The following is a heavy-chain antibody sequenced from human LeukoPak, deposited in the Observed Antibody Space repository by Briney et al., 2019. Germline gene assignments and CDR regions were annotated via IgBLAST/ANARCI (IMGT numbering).Heavy chain of an antibody. V-gene: IGHV4-39*07. CDR2: IFYTGSA. J-gene: IGHJ4*02. CDR1: GGSISSTSYN. D-gene: IGHD3-10*01. CDR3: AKTLLRGLYYFDR. Sequence: PSETLSLTCTVSGGSISSTSYNWGWIRQPPGKGLEWIGSIFYTGSANYSPSLKSRVTMSVDTSKNQFSLILNSVTAADTAIYYCAKTLLRGLYYFDRWGQGTLVTVSS.